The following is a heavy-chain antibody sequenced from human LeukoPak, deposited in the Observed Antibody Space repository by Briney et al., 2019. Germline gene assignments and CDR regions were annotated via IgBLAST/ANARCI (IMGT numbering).Heavy chain of an antibody. J-gene: IGHJ4*02. CDR1: GGSISSGDYY. CDR3: AREGSRSSGWGN. CDR2: IYYSGST. V-gene: IGHV4-30-4*01. Sequence: SQTLSLTCTVSGGSISSGDYYWSWIRQPPGKGLEWIGYIYYSGSTYYNPSLKSRVTISVDTSKNQFSLKLSSVTAADTAVYYCAREGSRSSGWGNWGQGTLVTVSS. D-gene: IGHD6-19*01.